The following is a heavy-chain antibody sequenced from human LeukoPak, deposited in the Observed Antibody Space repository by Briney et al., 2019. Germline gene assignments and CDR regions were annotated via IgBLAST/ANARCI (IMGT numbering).Heavy chain of an antibody. J-gene: IGHJ4*02. CDR3: ARERRGYSYGYLP. Sequence: SETLSLTCTVSGGSISSYYWSWIRQPPGKGLEWIGYIYYSGSTYYNPSLKSRVTISVDTSKNQFSLKLSSVTAADTAVYYCARERRGYSYGYLPWGQGTLVTVSS. CDR1: GGSISSYY. V-gene: IGHV4-59*12. CDR2: IYYSGST. D-gene: IGHD5-18*01.